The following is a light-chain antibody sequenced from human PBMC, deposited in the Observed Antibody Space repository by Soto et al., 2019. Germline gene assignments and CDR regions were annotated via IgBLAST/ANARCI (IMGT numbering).Light chain of an antibody. Sequence: EMVMTQSPATLSVSPGERVTLSCRASESVHSNLAWYQQKPGQGPSLLIYYASTRVTGVPDRFSGSGSGTEFTLTISSLQSEDFGVXXXXHYSNWPPTFGPGTKVEIK. V-gene: IGKV3-15*01. CDR1: ESVHSN. CDR3: XHYSNWPPT. CDR2: YAS. J-gene: IGKJ3*01.